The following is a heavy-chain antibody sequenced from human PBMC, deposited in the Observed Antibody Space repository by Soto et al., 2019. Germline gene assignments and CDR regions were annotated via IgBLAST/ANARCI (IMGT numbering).Heavy chain of an antibody. CDR3: AREGIVVVPAAHYYGMDV. CDR1: GYTFTSYY. Sequence: GASVKVSCKASGYTFTSYYMHWVRQAPGQGLEWMGIINPSGGSTSYAQKFQGRVTMTRDTSTSTVYMELSSLRSEDTAVYYCAREGIVVVPAAHYYGMDVWGQGTTVTVSS. V-gene: IGHV1-46*01. D-gene: IGHD2-2*01. J-gene: IGHJ6*02. CDR2: INPSGGST.